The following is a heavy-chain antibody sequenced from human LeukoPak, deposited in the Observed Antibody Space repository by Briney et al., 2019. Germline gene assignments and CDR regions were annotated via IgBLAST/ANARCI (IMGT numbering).Heavy chain of an antibody. V-gene: IGHV3-7*01. Sequence: GGSLRLSCAASGFTFSSYWMSWVRQAPGKGLEWVANIKQDGSEKYYVASVKGRFTISRDNAKNSLYLQMNSLRAEDTAVYYCARPAASLWFGELWYFDYWGQGTLVTVSS. D-gene: IGHD3-10*01. CDR1: GFTFSSYW. J-gene: IGHJ4*02. CDR2: IKQDGSEK. CDR3: ARPAASLWFGELWYFDY.